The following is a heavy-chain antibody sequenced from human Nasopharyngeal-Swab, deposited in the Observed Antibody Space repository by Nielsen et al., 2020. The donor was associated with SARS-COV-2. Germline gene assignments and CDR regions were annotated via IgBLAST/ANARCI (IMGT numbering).Heavy chain of an antibody. Sequence: SGPTLVQPTQTLTLTCTFSGFSLNTGGVGVGWIRQPPGKALEWLALVYGDDAKRYSPSLQSSLTITKDTSKNQVVLTMTNVDPVDTAIYYCAHKKNWNFDYWGQGTLVTVSS. D-gene: IGHD1-1*01. V-gene: IGHV2-5*02. CDR2: VYGDDAK. CDR1: GFSLNTGGVG. J-gene: IGHJ4*02. CDR3: AHKKNWNFDY.